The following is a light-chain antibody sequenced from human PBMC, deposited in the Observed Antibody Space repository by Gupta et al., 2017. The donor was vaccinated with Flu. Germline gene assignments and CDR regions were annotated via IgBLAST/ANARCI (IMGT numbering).Light chain of an antibody. CDR2: GAS. J-gene: IGKJ1*01. CDR1: QSLTIN. CDR3: QQYDRWPWT. V-gene: IGKV3-15*01. Sequence: GDRAALSCRASQSLTINMAWFQQKPGQPPRLLMSGASNRATGVPARFRGSGYGTDFTLTISSLQSEDFAVYYCQQYDRWPWTLGQGTKVEIK.